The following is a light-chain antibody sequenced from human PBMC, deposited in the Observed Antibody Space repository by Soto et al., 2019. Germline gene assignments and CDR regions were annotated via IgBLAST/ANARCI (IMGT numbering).Light chain of an antibody. J-gene: IGLJ3*02. CDR2: LNSDGSH. V-gene: IGLV4-69*01. CDR1: SGHNSYA. Sequence: QPVLTQPPSASASLGASVKLTCTLSSGHNSYAIAWHQQQPEKGPRYLMKLNSDGSHSKGAGIPDRFAGSSSGAERYLTISSLQSEDEADYDGQPWSTDIRLFGGVTKLTVL. CDR3: QPWSTDIRL.